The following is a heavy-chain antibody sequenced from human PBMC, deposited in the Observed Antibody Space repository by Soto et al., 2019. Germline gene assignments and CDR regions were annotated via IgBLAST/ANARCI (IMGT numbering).Heavy chain of an antibody. V-gene: IGHV3-7*03. J-gene: IGHJ2*01. D-gene: IGHD4-17*01. CDR2: IKQDGSEK. Sequence: QAPGKGLEWVANIKQDGSEKYYVDSVKGRFTISRDNAKNSLYLQMNSLRAEDTAVYYCARDPTVTTSNYWYFDLWGRGTLVTVSS. CDR3: ARDPTVTTSNYWYFDL.